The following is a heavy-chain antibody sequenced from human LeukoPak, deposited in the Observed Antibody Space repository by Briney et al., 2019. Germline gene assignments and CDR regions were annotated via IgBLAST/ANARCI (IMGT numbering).Heavy chain of an antibody. J-gene: IGHJ5*02. D-gene: IGHD3-9*01. CDR1: GFTFSSYA. V-gene: IGHV3-23*01. CDR3: AAKYDILTGYYQGFDP. CDR2: ISGSGGST. Sequence: GGSLRLSCAVSGFTFSSYAMSWVRQAPGKGLEWVSAISGSGGSTYYADSVKGRFTISRDNSKNTLYLQMNSLRAEDTAVYYCAAKYDILTGYYQGFDPWGQGTLVTVSS.